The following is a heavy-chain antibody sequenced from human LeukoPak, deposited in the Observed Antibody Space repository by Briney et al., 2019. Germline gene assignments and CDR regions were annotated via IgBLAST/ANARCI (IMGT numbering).Heavy chain of an antibody. CDR1: GFTFSSYA. D-gene: IGHD3-10*01. V-gene: IGHV3-30-3*01. CDR2: ISYDGSNK. Sequence: GGSLRLSCAASGFTFSSYAMHWVRQAPGKGLEWVAVISYDGSNKYYADSVKGRFTISRDNSKNTLYLQMNSLRAEDTAVYYCAKDHDYYGSGSYQPLGYWGQGTLVTVSS. CDR3: AKDHDYYGSGSYQPLGY. J-gene: IGHJ4*02.